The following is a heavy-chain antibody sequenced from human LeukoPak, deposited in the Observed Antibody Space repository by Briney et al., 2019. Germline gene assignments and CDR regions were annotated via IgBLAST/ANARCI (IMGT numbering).Heavy chain of an antibody. CDR2: INHSGST. Sequence: SETLSLTCAVYGGSFSGYYWSWIRQPPGKGLEWIGEINHSGSTNYNPSLKSRVTISVDTSKNQFSLELSSVTAADTAVYYCARDESSSWYMDVWGKGTTVTVSS. D-gene: IGHD6-13*01. V-gene: IGHV4-34*01. J-gene: IGHJ6*03. CDR3: ARDESSSWYMDV. CDR1: GGSFSGYY.